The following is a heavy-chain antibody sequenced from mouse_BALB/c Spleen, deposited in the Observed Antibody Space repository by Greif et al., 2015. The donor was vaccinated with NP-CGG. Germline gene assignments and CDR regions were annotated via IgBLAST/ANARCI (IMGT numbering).Heavy chain of an antibody. CDR3: NALYGSSQYYFDY. Sequence: VQLQQSGAELVRSGASVKLSCTASGFNIKDYCMHWVKQRPEQGLEWIGWIDPENGDTEYAPKFQGKATMTADTSSNTAYLQLSSLTSEDTAVYYCNALYGSSQYYFDYWGQGTTLTVSS. CDR2: IDPENGDT. CDR1: GFNIKDYC. D-gene: IGHD1-1*01. V-gene: IGHV14-4*02. J-gene: IGHJ2*01.